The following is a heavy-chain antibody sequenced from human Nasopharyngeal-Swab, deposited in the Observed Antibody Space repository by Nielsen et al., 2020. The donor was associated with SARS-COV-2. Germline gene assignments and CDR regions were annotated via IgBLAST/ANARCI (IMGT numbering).Heavy chain of an antibody. CDR1: GFPFGNYN. CDR2: IGSSSSFI. J-gene: IGHJ3*01. CDR3: ARDTGAFDF. V-gene: IGHV3-21*01. D-gene: IGHD3-10*01. Sequence: CDGSGFPFGNYNMNWVRQAPGKGLEWVSSIGSSSSFIYYAESVKGRFTISRDNAQKSLSRQMNSLRTEDTGVYFCARDTGAFDFLGQGTKVTVSS.